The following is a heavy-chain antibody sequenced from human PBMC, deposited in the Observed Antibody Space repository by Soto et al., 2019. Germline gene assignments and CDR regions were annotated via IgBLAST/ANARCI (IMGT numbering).Heavy chain of an antibody. D-gene: IGHD3-3*01. J-gene: IGHJ5*02. CDR3: ARDRLRFLSNNWFDP. Sequence: ASVKVSCKASGYTSTNYGMHWVRQAPGQRLEWMGWINAGSGNTKYSQKFQGRVTMTTDTSTSTAYMELRSLRSDDTAVYYCARDRLRFLSNNWFDPWGQGTLVTVSS. CDR1: GYTSTNYG. V-gene: IGHV1-3*01. CDR2: INAGSGNT.